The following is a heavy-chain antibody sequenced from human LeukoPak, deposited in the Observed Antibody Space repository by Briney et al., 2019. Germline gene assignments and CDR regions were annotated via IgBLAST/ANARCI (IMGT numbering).Heavy chain of an antibody. CDR1: GGSISSGDYY. V-gene: IGHV4-30-4*01. J-gene: IGHJ3*02. CDR2: IYYSGST. D-gene: IGHD2-15*01. Sequence: SETLSLTCTVSGGSISSGDYYWSWIRQPPGRGLEWIGYIYYSGSTYYNPSLKSRVTISVDTSKNQFSLKLSSVTAADTAVYYCARDRGGVIPRAFDIWGQGTMVTVSS. CDR3: ARDRGGVIPRAFDI.